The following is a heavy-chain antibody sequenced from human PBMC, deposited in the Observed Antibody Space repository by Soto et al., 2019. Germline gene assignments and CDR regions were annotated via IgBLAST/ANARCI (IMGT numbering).Heavy chain of an antibody. CDR3: AKRLNTYYFDY. V-gene: IGHV3-23*01. CDR2: ISGSGRST. Sequence: GGSLRLSCAASGFTFSSYAMSWVRQAPGKGLEWVSAISGSGRSTFHADSVKGRFTISRDNSQNTLYLQMNSLRAEDTAVYYCAKRLNTYYFDYWGQGTLVTVSS. CDR1: GFTFSSYA. J-gene: IGHJ4*02. D-gene: IGHD2-21*02.